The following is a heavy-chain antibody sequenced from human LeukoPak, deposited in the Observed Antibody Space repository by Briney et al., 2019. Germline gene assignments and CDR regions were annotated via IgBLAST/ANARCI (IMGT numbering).Heavy chain of an antibody. CDR2: INHSGST. CDR3: ARQTGAYYYYMDV. V-gene: IGHV4-34*01. Sequence: SETLSLTCAVYGGSFSGYYWSWIRQPPGKGLEWIGEINHSGSTNYNPPLKGRVTISVDTSKNQFSLKLSSVTAADTAVYYCARQTGAYYYYMDVWGKGTTVTVSS. J-gene: IGHJ6*03. CDR1: GGSFSGYY. D-gene: IGHD7-27*01.